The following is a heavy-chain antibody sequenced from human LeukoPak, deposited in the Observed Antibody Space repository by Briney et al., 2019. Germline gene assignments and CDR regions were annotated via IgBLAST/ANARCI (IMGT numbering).Heavy chain of an antibody. CDR1: GFTFSSYV. CDR2: ISYDGSNK. J-gene: IGHJ4*02. CDR3: AEEMSSSNIDH. Sequence: PGRSLRLSCAASGFTFSSYVMHWVRQAPGKGLEWVAVISYDGSNKYYADSVKGRFTISRDNSENTLYLQMNSLRAEDTAVYYCAEEMSSSNIDHCGQGTLVTVSS. D-gene: IGHD2-2*01. V-gene: IGHV3-30-3*01.